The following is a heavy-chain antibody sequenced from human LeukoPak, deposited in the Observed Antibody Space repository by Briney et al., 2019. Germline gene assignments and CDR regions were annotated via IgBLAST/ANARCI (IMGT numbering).Heavy chain of an antibody. CDR2: ISSSGGRT. D-gene: IGHD1-26*01. J-gene: IGHJ4*02. Sequence: PGGSLRLSCAASGFTFTNSWMAWVRQAPGKGLEWVSAISSSGGRTNYADSVKGRFTISRDNSKNTLYLQMNSLRAEDTAVYYCAKDLTTGTTIWSFDYWGQGTLVTVSS. V-gene: IGHV3-23*01. CDR3: AKDLTTGTTIWSFDY. CDR1: GFTFTNSW.